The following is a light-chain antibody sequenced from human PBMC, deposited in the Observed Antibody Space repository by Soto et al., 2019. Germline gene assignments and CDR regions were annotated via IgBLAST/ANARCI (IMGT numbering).Light chain of an antibody. CDR1: SSNIGSNT. J-gene: IGLJ2*01. V-gene: IGLV1-44*01. CDR3: AAWDDSLNGVV. CDR2: SNN. Sequence: QSVLTQPPSASGTPGQRVTISCSGSSSNIGSNTVNWYQQLPGTAPKLLIYSNNHRPSGVPDRFSGSKSGTSDSLAISGLQSEDEADYYCAAWDDSLNGVVFGGGTKLTVL.